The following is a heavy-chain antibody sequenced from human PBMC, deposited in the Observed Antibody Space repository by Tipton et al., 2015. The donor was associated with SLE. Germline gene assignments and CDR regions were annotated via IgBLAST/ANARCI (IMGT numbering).Heavy chain of an antibody. D-gene: IGHD6-13*01. CDR3: AGTPKQQLVRRAFDI. CDR2: IDPSDSYT. Sequence: VQLVQSGAEVKKPGESLRISCKGSGYSFTSYWISWVRQMPGKGLEWMGRIDPSDSYTNYSPSFQGHVTISADKSISTAYLQWSSLKASDTAMYYCAGTPKQQLVRRAFDIWGQGTMVTVSS. CDR1: GYSFTSYW. J-gene: IGHJ3*02. V-gene: IGHV5-10-1*01.